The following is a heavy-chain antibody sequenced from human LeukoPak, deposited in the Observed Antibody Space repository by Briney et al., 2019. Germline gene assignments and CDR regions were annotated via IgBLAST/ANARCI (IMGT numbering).Heavy chain of an antibody. Sequence: SETLSLTCTVSGGSISSYYWSWIRQPPGKGLEWIGYIYYSGSTNYNPSLKSRVTISVDTSKNQFSLKLSSVTAADTAVYYCARHPTSYYDILTGPFDYWGQGTLVTISS. CDR1: GGSISSYY. J-gene: IGHJ4*02. CDR3: ARHPTSYYDILTGPFDY. D-gene: IGHD3-9*01. CDR2: IYYSGST. V-gene: IGHV4-59*08.